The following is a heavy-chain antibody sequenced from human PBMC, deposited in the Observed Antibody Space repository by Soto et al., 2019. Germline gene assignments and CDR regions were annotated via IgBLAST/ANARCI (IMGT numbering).Heavy chain of an antibody. CDR3: ARTISWGGFDI. CDR1: GFTFSDHY. CDR2: ISTSGGTI. Sequence: GGSLRLSCAVSGFTFSDHYMTWIRQAPGKGLEWVSDISTSGGTINYADSVKGRFTISRDNAKNSLYLQMNSLRAEDTAVYYCARTISWGGFDIWGQGTMVTVSS. V-gene: IGHV3-11*01. J-gene: IGHJ3*02. D-gene: IGHD7-27*01.